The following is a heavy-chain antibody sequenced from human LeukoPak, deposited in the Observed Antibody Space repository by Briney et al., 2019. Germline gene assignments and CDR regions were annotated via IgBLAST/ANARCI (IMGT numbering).Heavy chain of an antibody. Sequence: PGGSLRLSCAASGFTFSSYAMHWVRQAPGKGLEYVSAISNTGGSTYYANSVKGRFTISRDNSKNTLYLQMNSLRAEDTAVYYCVRDDDRPDNGLDYWGQGTLVTVSS. V-gene: IGHV3-64*01. D-gene: IGHD3-22*01. J-gene: IGHJ4*02. CDR2: ISNTGGST. CDR1: GFTFSSYA. CDR3: VRDDDRPDNGLDY.